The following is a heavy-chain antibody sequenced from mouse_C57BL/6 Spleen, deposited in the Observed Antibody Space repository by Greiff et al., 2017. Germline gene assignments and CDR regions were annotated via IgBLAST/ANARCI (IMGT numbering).Heavy chain of an antibody. Sequence: VQLVESGPGLVQPSQSLSITCTVSGFSLTSYGVHLVRQSPGKGLEWLGVIWRGGSTDYNAAFMSRLSITKDNSKSQVFFKMNSLQADDTAIYYCATLDLNYYAMDYWGQGTSVTVSS. J-gene: IGHJ4*01. CDR3: ATLDLNYYAMDY. V-gene: IGHV2-5*01. CDR2: IWRGGST. CDR1: GFSLTSYG.